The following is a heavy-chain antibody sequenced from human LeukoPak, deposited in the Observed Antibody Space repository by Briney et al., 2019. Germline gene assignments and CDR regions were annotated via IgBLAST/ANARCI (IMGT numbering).Heavy chain of an antibody. CDR1: GFLFSRYW. D-gene: IGHD3-9*01. CDR2: IKQDGSEK. V-gene: IGHV3-7*01. CDR3: ARDRMDYNIPYGMDV. J-gene: IGHJ6*02. Sequence: GGSLRLSCAASGFLFSRYWMNWVRQAPGKGLEWVANIKQDGSEKDYVDSVKGRFTISRDNARISLYLQMNSLRAEDTGVYYCARDRMDYNIPYGMDVWGQGTTVTVSS.